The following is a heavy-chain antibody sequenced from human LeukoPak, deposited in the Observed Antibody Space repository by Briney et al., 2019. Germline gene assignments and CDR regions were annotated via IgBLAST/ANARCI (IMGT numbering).Heavy chain of an antibody. Sequence: PGGSLRLSCAASGFTFSSYAMSWVRQAPGKGLEWVANIKQDGSEKYYVDSVKGRFTISRDNAKNSLYLQMNSLRAEDTAVYYCARDPDSSGYSDSPLDYWGQGTLVTVSS. CDR1: GFTFSSYA. CDR3: ARDPDSSGYSDSPLDY. V-gene: IGHV3-7*01. J-gene: IGHJ4*02. D-gene: IGHD3-22*01. CDR2: IKQDGSEK.